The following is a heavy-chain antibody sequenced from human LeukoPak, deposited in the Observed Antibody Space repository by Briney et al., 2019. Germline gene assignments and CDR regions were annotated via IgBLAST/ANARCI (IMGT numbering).Heavy chain of an antibody. CDR1: GASISNVDFY. D-gene: IGHD6-13*01. CDR3: AREGQQPRGVDN. V-gene: IGHV4-30-4*08. Sequence: PSETLSLTCTVSGASISNVDFYWTWIRQAPGKGLEWIGYIFNSGSTHFNPSLKSRVTMSDDTSKNQFSLKLGSVTAADTAVYYCAREGQQPRGVDNWGQGTLVTVSS. CDR2: IFNSGST. J-gene: IGHJ4*02.